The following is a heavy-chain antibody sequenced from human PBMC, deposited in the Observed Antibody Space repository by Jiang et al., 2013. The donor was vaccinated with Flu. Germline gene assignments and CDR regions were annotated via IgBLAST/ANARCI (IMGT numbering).Heavy chain of an antibody. CDR1: GGSISSGSYY. CDR3: ARAKTYCSSTSCHRYEFDY. Sequence: GSGLVKPSQTLSLTCTVSGGSISSGSYYWSWIRQPAGKGLEWIGRIYTGGSTNYNPSLKSRVTISVDTSKNQFSLKLSSVTAADTAVYYCARAKTYCSSTSCHRYEFDYWGQGTLVTVSS. V-gene: IGHV4-61*02. J-gene: IGHJ4*02. CDR2: IYTGGST. D-gene: IGHD2-2*01.